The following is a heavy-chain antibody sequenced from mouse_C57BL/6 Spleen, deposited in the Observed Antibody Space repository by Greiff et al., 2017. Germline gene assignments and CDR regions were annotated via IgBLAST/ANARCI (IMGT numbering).Heavy chain of an antibody. V-gene: IGHV1-5*01. CDR3: TREGGSSGRDYYCDY. D-gene: IGHD1-1*01. CDR1: GYTFTSYW. Sequence: EVQLQQSGTVLARPGASVKMSCKTSGYTFTSYWMHWVKQRPGQGLEWIGAFYPGNSDTSYNQKFKGKAKLTAVTSASTAYMELSSLTNEDSAVYYCTREGGSSGRDYYCDYWGQGTTLTVSS. CDR2: FYPGNSDT. J-gene: IGHJ2*01.